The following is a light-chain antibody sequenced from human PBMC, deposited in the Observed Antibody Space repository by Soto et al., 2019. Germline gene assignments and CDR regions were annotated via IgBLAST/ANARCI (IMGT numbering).Light chain of an antibody. Sequence: VVMTQSPLSLPVTRGQPASIACMSSQSLVYSDGNTYWNWFQRRPGQSPRRLIYKVSNRDSGVPDRFSGSGSGTDFTLKISRVEAEDVGLYYCMQGTHWPHEFGQG. V-gene: IGKV2-30*01. CDR3: MQGTHWPHE. CDR1: QSLVYSDGNTY. J-gene: IGKJ1*01. CDR2: KVS.